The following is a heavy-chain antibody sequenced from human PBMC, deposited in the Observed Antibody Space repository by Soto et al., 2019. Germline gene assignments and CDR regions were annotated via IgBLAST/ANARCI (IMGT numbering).Heavy chain of an antibody. V-gene: IGHV5-10-1*01. CDR3: ARAEAAAGTNYYYYYGMDV. CDR1: GYSFTSYW. D-gene: IGHD6-13*01. J-gene: IGHJ6*02. CDR2: IDPSDSYT. Sequence: GESLKISCKGSGYSFTSYWISWVRQMPGKGLEWMGRIDPSDSYTNYSPSFQGHVTISADKSISTAYLQWSSLKASDTAMYYCARAEAAAGTNYYYYYGMDVWGQGTTVTVSS.